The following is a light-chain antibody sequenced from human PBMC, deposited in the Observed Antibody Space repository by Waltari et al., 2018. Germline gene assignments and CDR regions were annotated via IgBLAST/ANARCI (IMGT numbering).Light chain of an antibody. CDR3: QQYGSSPRS. Sequence: EIVLTQSPGTLSLSPGERATLSCRASQSVSSSYLAWYQQKPGQAPRRLICGESSRASGIADRLSGSGSGTDFTLTISSLEPEDFAVYYCQQYGSSPRSFGQGTKVEIK. CDR2: GES. V-gene: IGKV3-20*01. CDR1: QSVSSSY. J-gene: IGKJ1*01.